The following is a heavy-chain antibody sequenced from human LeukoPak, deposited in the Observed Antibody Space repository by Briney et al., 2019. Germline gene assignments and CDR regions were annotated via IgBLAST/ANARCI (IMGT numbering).Heavy chain of an antibody. D-gene: IGHD3-3*01. CDR3: ARGLRFLVV. CDR2: INHSGST. V-gene: IGHV4-34*01. Sequence: LETLSLTCAVYGGSFSGYYWSWIRQPPGKGLEWIGEINHSGSTNYNPSLKSRVTISVDTSKNQFSLKLSSVTAADTAVYYCARGLRFLVVWGQGTTVTVSS. J-gene: IGHJ6*02. CDR1: GGSFSGYY.